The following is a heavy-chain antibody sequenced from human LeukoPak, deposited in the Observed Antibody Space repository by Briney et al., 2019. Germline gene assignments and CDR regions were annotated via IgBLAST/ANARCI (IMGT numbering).Heavy chain of an antibody. CDR1: GFTFSGSA. J-gene: IGHJ4*02. V-gene: IGHV3-73*01. CDR2: IRSKTNSYAT. CDR3: AKVGSSGWFFDY. D-gene: IGHD6-19*01. Sequence: GGSLRLSCAASGFTFSGSAMHWVRQASGKGLEWVGRIRSKTNSYATAYSASVKGRFTISRDNAKNSLYLQMNSLRAEDTALYYSAKVGSSGWFFDYWGQGTLVTVSS.